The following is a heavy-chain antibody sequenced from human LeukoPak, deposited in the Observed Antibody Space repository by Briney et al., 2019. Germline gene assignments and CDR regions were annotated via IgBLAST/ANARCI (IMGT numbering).Heavy chain of an antibody. J-gene: IGHJ4*02. CDR3: ARDSVAATDGDLLFELDY. CDR1: GFTFSSYT. D-gene: IGHD4-17*01. CDR2: ISSSSRYI. Sequence: PGGSLRLSCAASGFTFSSYTMNWVRQAPGKGLEWVSSISSSSRYIYYADSVEGRFTISRDNAKNSLFLQMNSLGAEDTALYYCARDSVAATDGDLLFELDYWGQGTLVTVSS. V-gene: IGHV3-21*01.